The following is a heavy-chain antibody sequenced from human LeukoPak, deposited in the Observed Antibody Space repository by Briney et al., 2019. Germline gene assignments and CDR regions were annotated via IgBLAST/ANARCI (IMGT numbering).Heavy chain of an antibody. Sequence: SEALSLTCTVSGGSISSSSYYWGWIRQPPGKGLEWIGSIYYSGSTYYNPSLKSRVTISVDTSKNQFSLKLSSVTAADTAVYYCARDLAYPYSSGWYNWFDPWGQGTLVTVSS. J-gene: IGHJ5*02. CDR3: ARDLAYPYSSGWYNWFDP. D-gene: IGHD6-19*01. CDR1: GGSISSSSYY. V-gene: IGHV4-39*02. CDR2: IYYSGST.